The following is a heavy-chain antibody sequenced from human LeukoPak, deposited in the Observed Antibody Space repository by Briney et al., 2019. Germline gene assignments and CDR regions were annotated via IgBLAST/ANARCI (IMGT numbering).Heavy chain of an antibody. CDR3: AKDRRSRFLEWLLAHDAFDI. CDR2: IKQDGSEK. D-gene: IGHD3-3*01. CDR1: GFTFSSYW. Sequence: GGSLRLSCAASGFTFSSYWMSWVRQAPGKGLEWVANIKQDGSEKYYVDSVKGRFTISRDNSKNTLYLQMNSLRAEDTAVYYCAKDRRSRFLEWLLAHDAFDIWGQGTMVTVSS. V-gene: IGHV3-7*03. J-gene: IGHJ3*02.